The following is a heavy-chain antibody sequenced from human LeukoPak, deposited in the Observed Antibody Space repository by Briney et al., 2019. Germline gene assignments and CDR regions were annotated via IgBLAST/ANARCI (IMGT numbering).Heavy chain of an antibody. CDR2: IRSKANSYAT. CDR1: GFTFSGSA. J-gene: IGHJ4*02. CDR3: ATTVTTGDFDY. D-gene: IGHD4-17*01. Sequence: GGSLRLSCAASGFTFSGSAMHWVRQASGKGLEWVGRIRSKANSYATAYAASVKGRFTISRDDSKNTAYLQMNSLKTEDTAVYYCATTVTTGDFDYWGQGTLVTVSS. V-gene: IGHV3-73*01.